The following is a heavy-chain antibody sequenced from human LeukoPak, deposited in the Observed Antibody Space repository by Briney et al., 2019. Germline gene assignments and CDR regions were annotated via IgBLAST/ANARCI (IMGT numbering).Heavy chain of an antibody. CDR2: IKEDESEK. CDR1: GFTFNTYW. Sequence: GGSLRLSCAASGFTFNTYWMSWVREAPGKGLEWVANIKEDESEKYYVDSVKGRFTISRDNAKNSLYLQMNSLRAEDTAVYYCARVFRYYGGVQHYYYGMDVWGQGTTVTVSS. CDR3: ARVFRYYGGVQHYYYGMDV. J-gene: IGHJ6*02. V-gene: IGHV3-7*01. D-gene: IGHD1-1*01.